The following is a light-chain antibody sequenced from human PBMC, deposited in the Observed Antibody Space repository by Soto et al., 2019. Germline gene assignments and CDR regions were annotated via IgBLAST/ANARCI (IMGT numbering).Light chain of an antibody. V-gene: IGLV2-11*01. CDR2: DVS. Sequence: QSALTQPRSVSGSPAESVTISCSGTSSDVGGYDYVSWYQQHPGKAPKLMIYDVSKRPSGVPDRFSGSKSGNTASLTISGLQAEDEAEYYCCSYAGAYTYVFATGTKVTVL. J-gene: IGLJ1*01. CDR3: CSYAGAYTYV. CDR1: SSDVGGYDY.